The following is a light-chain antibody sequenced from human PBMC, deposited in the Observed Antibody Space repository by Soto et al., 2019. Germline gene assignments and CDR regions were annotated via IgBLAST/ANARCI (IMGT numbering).Light chain of an antibody. J-gene: IGKJ1*01. CDR2: DAS. Sequence: EIVLTQSPGTLSLSPGERVTLSCRASQSLSSSYLAWYQQKPGQAPRLLIYDASNRATGIPARFSGSGSATDFTLTISSLEPEDFAIYYCQQRYNWPLTFGQGTKVDIK. V-gene: IGKV3-11*01. CDR3: QQRYNWPLT. CDR1: QSLSSSY.